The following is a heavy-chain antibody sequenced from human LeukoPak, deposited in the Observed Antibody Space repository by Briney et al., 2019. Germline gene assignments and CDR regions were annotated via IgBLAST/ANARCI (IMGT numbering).Heavy chain of an antibody. CDR3: ARDRNRYYYDSSGSYFDY. Sequence: ASVKVSCKASGYTFTGYCMHWVRQAPGQGLEWMGWINPNSGGTNYAQKFQGRVTMTRDTSTSTVYMELSSLRSEDTAVYYCARDRNRYYYDSSGSYFDYWGQGTLVTVSS. V-gene: IGHV1-2*02. J-gene: IGHJ4*02. D-gene: IGHD3-22*01. CDR1: GYTFTGYC. CDR2: INPNSGGT.